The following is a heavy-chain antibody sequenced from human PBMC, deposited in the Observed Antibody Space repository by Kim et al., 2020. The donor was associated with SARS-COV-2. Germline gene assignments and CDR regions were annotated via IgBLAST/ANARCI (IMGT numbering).Heavy chain of an antibody. CDR3: ARGDFDSSAMAY. V-gene: IGHV1-69*04. CDR1: GGTFSSYA. D-gene: IGHD3-22*01. CDR2: IVPTLGIT. J-gene: IGHJ4*02. Sequence: SVNVSCKASGGTFSSYAITWVRQAPGQGLEWLGRIVPTLGITNYAQKFQGRVTISADKSTSTAYMELSSLRSEDTAGYYCARGDFDSSAMAYWGQGTLVTVSS.